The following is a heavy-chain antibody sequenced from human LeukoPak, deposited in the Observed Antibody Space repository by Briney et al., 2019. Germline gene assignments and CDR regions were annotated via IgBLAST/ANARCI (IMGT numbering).Heavy chain of an antibody. D-gene: IGHD1-26*01. CDR1: GGSISSYY. V-gene: IGHV4-4*07. CDR3: ATKVMSGSYWGAFDI. CDR2: IDTSGNT. Sequence: SETRSLTCTVSGGSISSYYWSWIRLPAGKGLEWIGRIDTSGNTNYNPSLKSRVTVSVDRSKNQFSLKLSSVTVADTAVYYCATKVMSGSYWGAFDIWGQGTMVTVSS. J-gene: IGHJ3*02.